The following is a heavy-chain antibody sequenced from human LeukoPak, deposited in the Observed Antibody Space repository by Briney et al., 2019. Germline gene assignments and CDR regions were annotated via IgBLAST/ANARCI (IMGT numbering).Heavy chain of an antibody. CDR2: IRYDGSIK. V-gene: IGHV3-30*02. J-gene: IGHJ4*02. CDR3: VTIRSYYFDY. CDR1: GFTFSSYG. D-gene: IGHD3-16*02. Sequence: PGGSLRLSCAASGFTFSSYGMHWVRQAPGKGLEWVAFIRYDGSIKYYADSVKGRFTISRDNSKNTLYLQMNSLRAEDTAVYYCVTIRSYYFDYWGQGTLVTVSS.